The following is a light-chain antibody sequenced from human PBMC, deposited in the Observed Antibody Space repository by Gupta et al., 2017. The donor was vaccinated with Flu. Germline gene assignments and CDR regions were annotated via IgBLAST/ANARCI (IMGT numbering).Light chain of an antibody. Sequence: VTLCQSPSITCKPSQSLRESDGKRYLSWYLQKPGQPPRLLIYAAFIRASGVSDRFSGSGSGTDFKLNISRVEAEDFGVYHCKQSVKLPLTFGRGTKVDIK. CDR1: QSLRESDGKRY. CDR2: AAF. V-gene: IGKV2D-29*01. J-gene: IGKJ4*01. CDR3: KQSVKLPLT.